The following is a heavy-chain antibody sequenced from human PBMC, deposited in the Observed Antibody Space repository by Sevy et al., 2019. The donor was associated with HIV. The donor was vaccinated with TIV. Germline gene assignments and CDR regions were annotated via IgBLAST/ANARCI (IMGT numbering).Heavy chain of an antibody. D-gene: IGHD4-17*01. J-gene: IGHJ6*02. CDR3: ARDVAFTTEYSYGMDV. CDR2: VYSGGAT. V-gene: IGHV3-53*05. Sequence: GGSLRLSCAVSGFTLTNEFFSWVRQAPGKGLEWVAVVYSGGATYYADSVKGRFTISRDNSKNTLYLQMNSLRAEDTAVYYCARDVAFTTEYSYGMDVWGQGTTVTVSS. CDR1: GFTLTNEF.